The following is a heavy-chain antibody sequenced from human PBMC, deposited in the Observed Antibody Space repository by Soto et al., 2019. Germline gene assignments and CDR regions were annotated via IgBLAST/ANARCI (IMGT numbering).Heavy chain of an antibody. CDR3: ARGKSRDSSGYYYVYWFDP. V-gene: IGHV3-21*01. CDR1: GFTFSSYS. Sequence: GGSLRLSCAASGFTFSSYSMNWVRQAPGKGLEWVSSISSSSSYIYYADSVKGRFTISRDNAKNSLYLQMNSLRAEDTAVYYCARGKSRDSSGYYYVYWFDPWGQGTLVTVSS. J-gene: IGHJ5*02. CDR2: ISSSSSYI. D-gene: IGHD3-22*01.